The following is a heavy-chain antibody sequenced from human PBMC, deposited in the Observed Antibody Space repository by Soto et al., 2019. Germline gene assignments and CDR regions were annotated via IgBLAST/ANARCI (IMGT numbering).Heavy chain of an antibody. J-gene: IGHJ4*02. CDR2: ISNDGNHE. CDR1: GFTFSAFG. Sequence: QVQLVEPGGGVVQPGRSLRLSCAASGFTFSAFGMHWVRQAPGKGLEWVAVISNDGNHEYYADSVKGRFSISRDNSKNTFYLQMNSLSSEDTAVYFCAKTITTFGGSSTGRGALLDYWGQGILVTVSS. V-gene: IGHV3-30*18. CDR3: AKTITTFGGSSTGRGALLDY. D-gene: IGHD3-3*01.